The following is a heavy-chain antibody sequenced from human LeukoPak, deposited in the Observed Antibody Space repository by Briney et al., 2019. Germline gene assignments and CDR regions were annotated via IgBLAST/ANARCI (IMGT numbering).Heavy chain of an antibody. J-gene: IGHJ4*02. V-gene: IGHV3-30-3*01. D-gene: IGHD3-10*01. CDR3: AREENLSMVRGVIITYFDY. CDR2: ISYDGSNK. CDR1: GFTFSSYA. Sequence: PGRSLRLSCAASGFTFSSYAMHWVRQAPGKGLEWVAVISYDGSNKYYADSVKGRLTISRDNSKNTLYLQMNSLRAEDTAVYYCAREENLSMVRGVIITYFDYWGQGTLVTVSS.